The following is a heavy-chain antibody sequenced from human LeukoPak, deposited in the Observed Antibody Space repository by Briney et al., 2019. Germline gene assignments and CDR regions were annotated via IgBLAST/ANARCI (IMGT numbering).Heavy chain of an antibody. D-gene: IGHD3-22*01. V-gene: IGHV4-39*07. CDR1: GGSISSSSYY. CDR2: IYHSGST. Sequence: PSETLSLTCTVSGGSISSSSYYWGWIRQPPGKGLELIGSIYHSGSTNHNPFLKSRVTISVDKSKNQFSLKLSSVTAADTAVYYCARFGSGYYYFDSWGQGTLVTVSS. J-gene: IGHJ4*02. CDR3: ARFGSGYYYFDS.